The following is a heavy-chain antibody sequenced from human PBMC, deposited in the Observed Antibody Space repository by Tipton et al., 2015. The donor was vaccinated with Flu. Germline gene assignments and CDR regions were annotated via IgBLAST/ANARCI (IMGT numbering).Heavy chain of an antibody. V-gene: IGHV3-9*01. CDR3: AKDISLYYGSSGRFDY. Sequence: RSLRLSCAASGFTFDDYAMHWVRQAPGKGLELVSGISWNSGSIGYADSVKGRFTISRVNAKTSLYLQMNSLRAEDTAMYYCAKDISLYYGSSGRFDYRGQGTLVTVSS. D-gene: IGHD3-22*01. J-gene: IGHJ4*02. CDR2: ISWNSGSI. CDR1: GFTFDDYA.